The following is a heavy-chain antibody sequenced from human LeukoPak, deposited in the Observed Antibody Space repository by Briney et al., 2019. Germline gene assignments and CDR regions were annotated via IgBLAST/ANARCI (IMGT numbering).Heavy chain of an antibody. J-gene: IGHJ4*02. CDR1: GFTFSSYG. CDR3: ASSPPPYDSSGYHDY. D-gene: IGHD3-22*01. CDR2: ISYDGSNK. Sequence: GGSLRLSCAASGFTFSSYGMHWVRQAPGKGLEWVAVISYDGSNKYYADSVKGRFTISRDNSKNTLYLQMNSLRAEDTAVYYCASSPPPYDSSGYHDYWGQGTLVTVSS. V-gene: IGHV3-30*03.